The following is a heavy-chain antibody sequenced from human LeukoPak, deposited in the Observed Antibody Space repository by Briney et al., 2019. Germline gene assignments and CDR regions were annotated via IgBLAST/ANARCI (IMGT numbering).Heavy chain of an antibody. CDR1: GFTFSSYA. CDR3: ARGYCSGGSCYSGTFYYYYYGMDV. J-gene: IGHJ6*02. D-gene: IGHD2-15*01. CDR2: IYSGGST. Sequence: PGGSLRLSCAVSGFTFSSYAMSWVRQAPGKGLEWVSVIYSGGSTYYADSVKGRFTISRDNSKNTLYLQMNGLRAEDTAVYCCARGYCSGGSCYSGTFYYYYYGMDVWGQGTTVTVSS. V-gene: IGHV3-53*01.